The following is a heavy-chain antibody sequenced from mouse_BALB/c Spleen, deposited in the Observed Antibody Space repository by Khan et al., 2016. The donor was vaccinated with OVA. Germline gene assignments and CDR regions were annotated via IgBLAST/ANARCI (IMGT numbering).Heavy chain of an antibody. D-gene: IGHD2-1*01. CDR1: GYTFTSYY. J-gene: IGHJ3*01. CDR3: TRSGYGTLAY. Sequence: QVRLQQSGAELVKPGASVKLSCKASGYTFTSYYMYWVKQRPGQGLEWIGEINPNDGDTNFNEKFKSKATLTVDKSSSTVYMQLSSLTSEDSAVYYCTRSGYGTLAYWGQGTLVTVSA. V-gene: IGHV1S81*02. CDR2: INPNDGDT.